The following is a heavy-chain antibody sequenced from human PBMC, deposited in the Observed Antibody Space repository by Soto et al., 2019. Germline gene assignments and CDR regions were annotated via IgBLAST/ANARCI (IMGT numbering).Heavy chain of an antibody. D-gene: IGHD6-13*01. CDR2: IYYSGST. V-gene: IGHV4-59*08. CDR3: ARLGGSSWFRGRSYFDY. J-gene: IGHJ4*02. Sequence: SETLSLTCTVSGGSISSYYWSWIRQPPGKGLEWIGYIYYSGSTNYNPSLKSRVTISVDTSKNQFSLKLSSVTAADAAVYYCARLGGSSWFRGRSYFDYWGQGTLVTVCS. CDR1: GGSISSYY.